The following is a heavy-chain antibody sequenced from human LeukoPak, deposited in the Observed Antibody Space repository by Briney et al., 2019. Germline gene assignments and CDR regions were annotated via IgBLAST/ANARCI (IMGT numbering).Heavy chain of an antibody. J-gene: IGHJ4*02. Sequence: GGSLGLSCAASGFTFSAYWMFWVRQAPGKGLEWVAKINQDGTDKNYVDFVRGRFTISRDNAKNSLYLQMSSLRAEDTALYYCARVSRSVAGANNWGQGTLVTVSS. D-gene: IGHD6-19*01. CDR1: GFTFSAYW. CDR2: INQDGTDK. V-gene: IGHV3-7*01. CDR3: ARVSRSVAGANN.